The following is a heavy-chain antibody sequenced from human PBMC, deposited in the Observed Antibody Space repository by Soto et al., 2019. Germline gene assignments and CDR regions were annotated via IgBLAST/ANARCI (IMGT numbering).Heavy chain of an antibody. D-gene: IGHD2-8*02. V-gene: IGHV1-2*02. J-gene: IGHJ4*02. CDR1: GYSFTGYY. CDR3: ARGEYGTGGYPFPYFDY. CDR2: IKPDSGAT. Sequence: HEHLVQSGAEVKRPGASLKVPCKASGYSFTGYYIHWVRQAPGQGLEWMGWIKPDSGATNYAQNFHGRVTLTSDTSISTASMDLTSLTANDTAVYYCARGEYGTGGYPFPYFDYWGQGTLVIVYS.